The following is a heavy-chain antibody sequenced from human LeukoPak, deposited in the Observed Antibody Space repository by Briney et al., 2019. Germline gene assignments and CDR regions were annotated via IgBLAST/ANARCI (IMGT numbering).Heavy chain of an antibody. CDR3: ATHYYDSSGYYPPEDY. Sequence: GASVKVSCKASGYTFTSYGISWVRQAPGQGLEWMGGIIPIFGTANYAQKFQGRVTITTDESTSTAYMELSSLRSEDTAVYYCATHYYDSSGYYPPEDYWGQGTLVTVSS. D-gene: IGHD3-22*01. V-gene: IGHV1-69*05. J-gene: IGHJ4*02. CDR1: GYTFTSYG. CDR2: IIPIFGTA.